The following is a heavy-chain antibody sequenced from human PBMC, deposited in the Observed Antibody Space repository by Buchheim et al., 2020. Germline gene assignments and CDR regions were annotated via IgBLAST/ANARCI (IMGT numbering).Heavy chain of an antibody. J-gene: IGHJ4*02. CDR1: GGSFSGYY. CDR3: ALAVAGRGDFDY. Sequence: QVQLQQWGAGLLKPSETLSLTCAVYGGSFSGYYWSWIRQPPGKGLEWIGDINPSGSTNFNPSLKSRVSISVDTSKNQFSLKLNSVTAADTAIYYCALAVAGRGDFDYWGQGTL. V-gene: IGHV4-34*01. CDR2: INPSGST. D-gene: IGHD6-19*01.